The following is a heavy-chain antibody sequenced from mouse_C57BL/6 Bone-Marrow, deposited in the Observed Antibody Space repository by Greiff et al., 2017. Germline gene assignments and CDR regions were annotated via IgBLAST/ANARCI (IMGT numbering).Heavy chain of an antibody. D-gene: IGHD2-4*01. CDR3: TTSDYSFAY. Sequence: VQLQQSGAELVRPGASVKLSCTASGFNIKDDYMHWVKQRPEQGLEWIGWIDPENGDTEYASKFQGKATITADTSSNPAYLQLSSLTSEDTAVYYCTTSDYSFAYWGQGTLVTVSA. CDR1: GFNIKDDY. CDR2: IDPENGDT. J-gene: IGHJ3*01. V-gene: IGHV14-4*01.